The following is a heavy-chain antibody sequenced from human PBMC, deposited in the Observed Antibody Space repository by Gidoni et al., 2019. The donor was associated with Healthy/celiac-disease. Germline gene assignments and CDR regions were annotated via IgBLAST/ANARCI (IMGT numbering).Heavy chain of an antibody. J-gene: IGHJ5*02. CDR3: ARMLNGDEVWFDP. CDR2: IFSTDEK. Sequence: QVTLKESGPVLVKPTETLTLPCTVTGFSLSNARMGVSWIRQPPVKALEWLAHIFSTDEKSYSTSLKSRLTISKDTSKIQVVLTMTNIDPVDTATYYCARMLNGDEVWFDPWGQGTLVTVSS. V-gene: IGHV2-26*01. CDR1: GFSLSNARMG.